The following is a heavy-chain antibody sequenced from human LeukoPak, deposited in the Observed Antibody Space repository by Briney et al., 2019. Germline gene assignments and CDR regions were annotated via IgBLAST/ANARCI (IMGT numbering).Heavy chain of an antibody. CDR3: ARANSDIVVVQGP. J-gene: IGHJ5*02. CDR1: GGSISSSSYY. CDR2: IYYSGST. V-gene: IGHV4-39*07. D-gene: IGHD2-2*01. Sequence: SETLSLTCTVSGGSISSSSYYWGWIRQPPGKGLEWIGSIYYSGSTYYNPSLKSRVTISVDTSKNQFSLKLSSVTAADTAVYYCARANSDIVVVQGPWGQGTLVTVSS.